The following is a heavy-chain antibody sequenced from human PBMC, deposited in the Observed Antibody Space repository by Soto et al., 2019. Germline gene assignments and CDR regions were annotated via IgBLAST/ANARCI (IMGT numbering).Heavy chain of an antibody. V-gene: IGHV3-23*01. CDR2: ISGSGGST. Sequence: EVQLLESXXXXXXXXXXLRLSCAASGFTFSSYAMSWVRQAPGKGLEWVSAISGSGGSTYYADSVKGRFTISRDNSKNTLYLQMNSLRAEDTAVYYCAKEHIVVVPAASGGWGQGTLVTVSS. D-gene: IGHD2-2*01. J-gene: IGHJ4*02. CDR1: GFTFSSYA. CDR3: AKEHIVVVPAASGG.